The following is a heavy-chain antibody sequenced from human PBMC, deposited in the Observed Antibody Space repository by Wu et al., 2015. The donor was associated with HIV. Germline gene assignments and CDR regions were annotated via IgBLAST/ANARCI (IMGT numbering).Heavy chain of an antibody. CDR2: IIPIFGTA. CDR1: GGTFSSYA. D-gene: IGHD2-2*01. CDR3: ARSLCSSTSCYRLDYYYYMDV. V-gene: IGHV1-69*12. Sequence: QVQLVQSGAEVKKPGSSVKVSCKASGGTFSSYAISWVRQAPGQGLEWMGGIIPIFGTANYAQKFQGRVTITADESTSTAYMELSSLRSEDTAVYYCARSLCSSTSCYRLDYYYYMDVVGTKGPRSTVSS. J-gene: IGHJ6*03.